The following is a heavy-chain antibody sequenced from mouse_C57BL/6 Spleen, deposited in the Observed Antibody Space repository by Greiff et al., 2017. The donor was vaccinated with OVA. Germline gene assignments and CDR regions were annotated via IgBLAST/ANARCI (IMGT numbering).Heavy chain of an antibody. V-gene: IGHV5-4*01. CDR3: ERETSWFAY. CDR2: ISDGGSYT. Sequence: EVQLVESGGGLVKPGGSLKLSCAASGFTFSSYAMSWVRQTPEKRLEWVATISDGGSYTYYPDNVKGRFTISRDNAKNNLYLQMSHLKSEDTTMYYCERETSWFAYWGQGTLVTVSA. CDR1: GFTFSSYA. J-gene: IGHJ3*01.